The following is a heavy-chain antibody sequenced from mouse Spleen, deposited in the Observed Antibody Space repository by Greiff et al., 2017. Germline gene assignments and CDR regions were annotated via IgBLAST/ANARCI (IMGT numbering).Heavy chain of an antibody. CDR2: IHPNSGST. J-gene: IGHJ2*01. Sequence: QVQLQQPGAELVKPGASVKLSCKASGYTFTSYWMHWVKQRPGQGLEWIGMIHPNSGSTNYNEKFKSKATLTVDKSSSTAYMQLSSLTSEDSAVYYCAREGGYSTYYFDYWGQGTTLTVSS. D-gene: IGHD2-5*01. CDR3: AREGGYSTYYFDY. V-gene: IGHV1-64*01. CDR1: GYTFTSYW.